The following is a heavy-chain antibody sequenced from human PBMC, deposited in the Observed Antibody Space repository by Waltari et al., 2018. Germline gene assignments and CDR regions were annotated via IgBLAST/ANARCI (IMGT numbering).Heavy chain of an antibody. Sequence: QVQLQESGPGLVKPSETLSLTCAVSGYSISSGYYWGWIRQPPGKGLEWIGSIYHSGSTYYNPSLKSRVTISVDTSKNQFSLKLSSVTATDTAVYYCARYNYDFWYYGMDVWGQGTTVTVSS. CDR2: IYHSGST. CDR3: ARYNYDFWYYGMDV. J-gene: IGHJ6*02. V-gene: IGHV4-38-2*01. CDR1: GYSISSGYY. D-gene: IGHD3-3*01.